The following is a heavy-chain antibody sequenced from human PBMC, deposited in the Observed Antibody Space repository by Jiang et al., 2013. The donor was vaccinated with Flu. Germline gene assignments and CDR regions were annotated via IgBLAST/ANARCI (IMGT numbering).Heavy chain of an antibody. CDR1: GGSITSDNHF. D-gene: IGHD5-12*01. J-gene: IGHJ3*01. V-gene: IGHV4-31*03. CDR2: IYYRGNA. CDR3: AREVNIVADSDAFDV. Sequence: SGSGLVKPSQTLSLTCTVSGGSITSDNHFWSWIRQRPGKGLEWIGYIYYRGNAYYNPSLTSRVTMSVDTSNNQFSLKLSSVAAADTAMYYCAREVNIVADSDAFDVWGQGDNGHRLF.